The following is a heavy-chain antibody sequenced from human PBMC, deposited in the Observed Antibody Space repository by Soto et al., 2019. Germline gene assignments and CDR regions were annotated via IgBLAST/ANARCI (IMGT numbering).Heavy chain of an antibody. Sequence: QVQLQESGPGLVKPSQTLSLTCTVSGGSISSGGYYWSWIRQHPGKGLEWIGYIYYSGSTYYNPSLKSRVTISVDPSKNQFSLKLSSVTAADTAVYYCARDRGAAALGNNWFDPWGQGTLVTVSS. CDR3: ARDRGAAALGNNWFDP. CDR2: IYYSGST. V-gene: IGHV4-31*03. D-gene: IGHD6-13*01. CDR1: GGSISSGGYY. J-gene: IGHJ5*02.